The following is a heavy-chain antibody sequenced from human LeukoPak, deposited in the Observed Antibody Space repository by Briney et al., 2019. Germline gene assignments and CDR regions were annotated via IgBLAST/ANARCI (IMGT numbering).Heavy chain of an antibody. Sequence: SETLSLTCTVSGGSISSYYWSWIRQPPAKGLEWIGYIYYGGSTNYNPPLKSRVTISVDTSKNQFSLKLSSVTAADTAVYYCARVYYDFWSGHRTNYYMDVWGKGTTVTVSS. CDR1: GGSISSYY. CDR2: IYYGGST. CDR3: ARVYYDFWSGHRTNYYMDV. J-gene: IGHJ6*03. D-gene: IGHD3-3*01. V-gene: IGHV4-59*01.